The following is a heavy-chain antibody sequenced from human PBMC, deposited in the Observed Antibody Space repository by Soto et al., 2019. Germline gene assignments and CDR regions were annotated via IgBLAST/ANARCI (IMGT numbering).Heavy chain of an antibody. CDR2: ISGSGGST. Sequence: GGSLRLSCAASGFTFSSYAMSWVRQAPGKGLEWVSAISGSGGSTYYADSVKGRFTISRDNSKNTLYLQMNSLRAEDTAVYYCASTTRVVVVVAATPAYFQHWGQGTLVTVSS. CDR3: ASTTRVVVVVAATPAYFQH. D-gene: IGHD2-15*01. V-gene: IGHV3-23*01. CDR1: GFTFSSYA. J-gene: IGHJ1*01.